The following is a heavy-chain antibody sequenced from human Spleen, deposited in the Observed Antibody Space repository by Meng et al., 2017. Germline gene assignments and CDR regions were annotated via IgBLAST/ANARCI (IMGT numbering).Heavy chain of an antibody. CDR1: GFTVSSNY. CDR3: ARDTTALDG. CDR2: IYSGGAT. Sequence: EVHLVESGGGLIQPGGSLRLYCAASGFTVSSNYVCWVRQAPGKGLACVSVIYSGGATYYADSVKGRFTISRDNSKNTLYLQINNVRVEDTAVYYCARDTTALDGWGQGTLVTVSS. J-gene: IGHJ4*02. D-gene: IGHD1-14*01. V-gene: IGHV3-53*01.